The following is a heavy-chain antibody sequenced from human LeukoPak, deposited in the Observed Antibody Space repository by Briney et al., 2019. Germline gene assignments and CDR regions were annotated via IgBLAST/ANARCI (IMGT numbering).Heavy chain of an antibody. J-gene: IGHJ2*01. D-gene: IGHD2-15*01. CDR1: GGSISSGDYY. CDR2: IYYSGST. Sequence: LSETLSLTCTVSGGSISSGDYYWSWIRQPPGKGLEWLGNIYYSGSTYYNPSLKSRVTISVDTSKNQFSLKLSSVTAADTAVYYCARRAHQIAAIVSYWYFDLWGRGTLVTVSS. V-gene: IGHV4-39*01. CDR3: ARRAHQIAAIVSYWYFDL.